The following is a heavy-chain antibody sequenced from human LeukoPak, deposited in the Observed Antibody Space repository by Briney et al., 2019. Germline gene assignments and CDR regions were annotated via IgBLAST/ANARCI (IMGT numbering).Heavy chain of an antibody. Sequence: SETLSLTCTVSGGSISNYYWSWIRQPAGKGLEWIGRIYTSGSTNYNPSLKSRVTMSVDTSKNQFSLKLSSVTAADTAVYYCARDGCSSTSCYVFDYWGQGTLVTVSS. CDR1: GGSISNYY. D-gene: IGHD2-2*01. J-gene: IGHJ4*02. CDR2: IYTSGST. V-gene: IGHV4-4*07. CDR3: ARDGCSSTSCYVFDY.